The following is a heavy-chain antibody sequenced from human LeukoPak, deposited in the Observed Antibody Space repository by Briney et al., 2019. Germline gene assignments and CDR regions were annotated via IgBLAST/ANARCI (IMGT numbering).Heavy chain of an antibody. J-gene: IGHJ4*02. CDR1: GYSISSGYH. Sequence: SETLSLTCTVSGYSISSGYHWGWRRQPPGKGLEWIGTIYHSGSTYYNPSLKSRVTISVDTSKNQFSLKLSSVTAADTAVYYCARDRGGSSGFYYFDYWGQGTLVTVSS. D-gene: IGHD6-19*01. CDR2: IYHSGST. CDR3: ARDRGGSSGFYYFDY. V-gene: IGHV4-38-2*02.